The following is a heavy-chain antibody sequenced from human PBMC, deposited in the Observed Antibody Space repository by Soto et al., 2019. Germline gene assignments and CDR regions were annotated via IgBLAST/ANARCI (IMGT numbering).Heavy chain of an antibody. D-gene: IGHD5-18*01. CDR1: GFTFSSYG. CDR3: AKDRGYSYNYYFDY. V-gene: IGHV3-30*18. Sequence: VGSLRLSCSASGFTFSSYGMHWVRQAPGKGLEWVALISYDGSDKYYADSVKGRFTISRDNSKNTLYLQMNSLRAEDTAVYYCAKDRGYSYNYYFDYWGQGTLVTVSS. CDR2: ISYDGSDK. J-gene: IGHJ4*02.